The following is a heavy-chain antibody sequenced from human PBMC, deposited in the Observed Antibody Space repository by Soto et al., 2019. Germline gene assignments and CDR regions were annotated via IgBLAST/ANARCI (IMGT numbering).Heavy chain of an antibody. J-gene: IGHJ6*02. D-gene: IGHD5-12*01. CDR1: GGSISSGGYY. CDR2: IYYSGST. V-gene: IGHV4-39*01. Sequence: SETLSLTCTVSGGSISSGGYYWSWIRQHPGKGLEWIGSIYYSGSTYYNPSLKSRVTISVDTSKNQFSLKLSSVTAADTAVYYCARRGSGYPKGYYGMDVWGQGTTVTVSS. CDR3: ARRGSGYPKGYYGMDV.